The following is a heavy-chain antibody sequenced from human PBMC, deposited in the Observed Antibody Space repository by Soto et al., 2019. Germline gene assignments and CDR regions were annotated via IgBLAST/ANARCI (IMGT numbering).Heavy chain of an antibody. J-gene: IGHJ6*03. D-gene: IGHD2-2*01. Sequence: QVPLVQSGAEVKKPGASVKVSCKASGYTFTSYDINWVRQATGQGLEWMGWMNPNSGNTGYAQKFQGRVPMTRNISISTAYMVLSSQRSEDTAVYYCARGEGIVGVPATDPSYYYYYMDVWGKGTTVTVSS. CDR3: ARGEGIVGVPATDPSYYYYYMDV. CDR2: MNPNSGNT. V-gene: IGHV1-8*01. CDR1: GYTFTSYD.